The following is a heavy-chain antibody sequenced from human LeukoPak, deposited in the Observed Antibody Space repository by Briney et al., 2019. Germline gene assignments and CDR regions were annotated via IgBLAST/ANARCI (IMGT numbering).Heavy chain of an antibody. J-gene: IGHJ4*02. CDR1: GFTFSSYS. D-gene: IGHD6-19*01. CDR3: ARALGEYSSGWLDY. CDR2: INWNGGST. V-gene: IGHV3-20*04. Sequence: GGSLRLSCAASGFTFSSYSMNWVRQAPGKGLEWVSGINWNGGSTGYADSVKGRFTISRDNAKNSLYLQMNSLRAEDTALYYCARALGEYSSGWLDYWGQGTLVTVSS.